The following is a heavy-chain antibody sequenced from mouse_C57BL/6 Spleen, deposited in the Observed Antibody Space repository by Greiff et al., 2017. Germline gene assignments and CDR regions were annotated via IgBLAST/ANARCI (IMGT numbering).Heavy chain of an antibody. Sequence: EVKLVESGGGLVKPGGSLKLSCAASGFTFSSYAMSWVRQTPEKSLEWVATISDGGSYTYYPDNVKGRFTISRDNAKNNLYLQMSHLKSEDTSMDYCARDGGTGHYFDYWGQGTTLTVSS. CDR3: ARDGGTGHYFDY. J-gene: IGHJ2*01. CDR2: ISDGGSYT. V-gene: IGHV5-4*01. CDR1: GFTFSSYA.